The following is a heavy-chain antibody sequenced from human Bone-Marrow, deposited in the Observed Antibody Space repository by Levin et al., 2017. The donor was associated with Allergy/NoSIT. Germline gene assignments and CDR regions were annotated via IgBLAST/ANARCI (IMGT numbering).Heavy chain of an antibody. D-gene: IGHD3-3*01. J-gene: IGHJ4*02. Sequence: RASVKVSCKTSGYTFNTHWIAWVRQVPGKGLEWMGSISPASSDATYRPSFQDRVTMSVDESTRSAYLQWSRLKASDTALYYCARGNYDFWSGSYHSLDQWGQGTQVTVSS. V-gene: IGHV5-51*01. CDR3: ARGNYDFWSGSYHSLDQ. CDR1: GYTFNTHW. CDR2: ISPASSDA.